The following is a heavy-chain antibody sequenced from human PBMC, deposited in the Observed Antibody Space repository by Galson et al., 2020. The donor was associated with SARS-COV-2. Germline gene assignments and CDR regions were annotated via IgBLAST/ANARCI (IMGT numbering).Heavy chain of an antibody. CDR2: VKQDGSEK. D-gene: IGHD3-9*01. Sequence: GESLKISCVASGFTFNRYWMNWVRQAPGKGLEWVANVKQDGSEKYYVDSVKGRFTISRDNAKNSLYLRMNSLRDEDTAVYYCARDLAYDFLTGHSHWGQGTLVTVSS. CDR3: ARDLAYDFLTGHSH. V-gene: IGHV3-7*01. J-gene: IGHJ4*02. CDR1: GFTFNRYW.